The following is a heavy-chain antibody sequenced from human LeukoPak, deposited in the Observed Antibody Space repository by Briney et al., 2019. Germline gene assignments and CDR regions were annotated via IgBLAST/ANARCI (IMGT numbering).Heavy chain of an antibody. CDR1: GYTFTSYG. V-gene: IGHV1-18*01. CDR2: ISAYNGNT. Sequence: ASVTVSCKASGYTFTSYGISWVRQAPGQGLEWMGWISAYNGNTNYAQKLQGRVTMTTDTSTSTAYMELRSLRSDDTAVYYCARDWVDGYCSGGSCPDWFDPWGQGTLVTVSS. CDR3: ARDWVDGYCSGGSCPDWFDP. D-gene: IGHD2-15*01. J-gene: IGHJ5*02.